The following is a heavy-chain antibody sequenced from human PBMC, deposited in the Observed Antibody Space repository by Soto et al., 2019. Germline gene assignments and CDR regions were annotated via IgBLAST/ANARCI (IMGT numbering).Heavy chain of an antibody. CDR3: AHFSDLEWFDP. V-gene: IGHV4-59*01. CDR1: GGSISRYF. Sequence: SETLSLPCPVSGGSISRYFWSWIRQSPGKGLEWIGYIFYTGSTTYNPSLKSRVTISIDTSKNQFSLKLSSLTAADTAVYYCAHFSDLEWFDPWGQGILVTVSS. CDR2: IFYTGST. J-gene: IGHJ5*02. D-gene: IGHD2-21*01.